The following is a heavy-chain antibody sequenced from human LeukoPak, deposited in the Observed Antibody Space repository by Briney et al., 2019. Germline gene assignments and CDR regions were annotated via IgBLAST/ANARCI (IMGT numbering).Heavy chain of an antibody. CDR2: IFHSGST. CDR3: ARGGSYNFDY. Sequence: SETLSLTCTVSGGSISSYYWSWIRQPSGKGLEWIGYIFHSGSTNYSPSLKSRVTISVDTSKNQISLKLSSVTAADTAVYYCARGGSYNFDYWGQGTLVTVSS. J-gene: IGHJ4*02. CDR1: GGSISSYY. V-gene: IGHV4-59*01. D-gene: IGHD1-26*01.